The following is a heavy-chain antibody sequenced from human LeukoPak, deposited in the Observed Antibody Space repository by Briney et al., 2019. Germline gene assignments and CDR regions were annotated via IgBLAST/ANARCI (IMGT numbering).Heavy chain of an antibody. V-gene: IGHV3-23*01. D-gene: IGHD3-10*02. CDR3: ASRQGLGWHYVN. Sequence: GSLRLSCAASGFTFRNYAMSWFRQAPGKGLEWVSGISDNGGSTYYIDSVKGRFTISRDNSKNTLYLQMNSLRVEDTAIYYCASRQGLGWHYVNWGQGTLVTVSS. J-gene: IGHJ4*02. CDR1: GFTFRNYA. CDR2: ISDNGGST.